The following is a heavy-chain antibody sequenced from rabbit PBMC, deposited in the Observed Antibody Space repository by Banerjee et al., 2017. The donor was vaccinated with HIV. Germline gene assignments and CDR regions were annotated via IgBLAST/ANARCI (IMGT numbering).Heavy chain of an antibody. D-gene: IGHD8-1*01. CDR3: ARGHSSYPYYFDL. CDR1: GIDFSNYYY. J-gene: IGHJ4*01. Sequence: QEQLEESGGGLVKPGGTLTLTCKASGIDFSNYYYMCWVRQAPGKGLEWIACIVTGSSDASYYASWVNGRFTISRSTSLNTVDLKMTSPTAADTATYFCARGHSSYPYYFDLWGQGTLVTVS. V-gene: IGHV1S43*01. CDR2: IVTGSSDAS.